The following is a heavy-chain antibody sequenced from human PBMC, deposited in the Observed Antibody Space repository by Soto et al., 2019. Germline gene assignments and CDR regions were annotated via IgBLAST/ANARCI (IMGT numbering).Heavy chain of an antibody. J-gene: IGHJ6*02. D-gene: IGHD2-15*01. CDR3: ARIRVVVAANGMDV. Sequence: SETLSLTCTVSGGSISSGDYYWSWIRQPPGKGLEWIGYIYYSGSTYYNPSLKSRVTISVDTSKNQFSLKLSSVTAADTAVYYCARIRVVVAANGMDVWGQGTTVTVSS. V-gene: IGHV4-30-4*01. CDR1: GGSISSGDYY. CDR2: IYYSGST.